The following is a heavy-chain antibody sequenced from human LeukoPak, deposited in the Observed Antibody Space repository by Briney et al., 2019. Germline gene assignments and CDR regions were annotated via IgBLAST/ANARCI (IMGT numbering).Heavy chain of an antibody. V-gene: IGHV1-18*01. CDR2: ISAYNGNT. CDR3: AREAPSMITSPPLYYFDY. Sequence: ASVKVSCKASGYTFTSYGISWVRQAPGQGLEWMGWISAYNGNTNYAQKVQGRVTMTTDTSTSTAYMELRSLRSDDTAVYYCAREAPSMITSPPLYYFDYWGQGTLITVSS. D-gene: IGHD3-16*01. J-gene: IGHJ4*02. CDR1: GYTFTSYG.